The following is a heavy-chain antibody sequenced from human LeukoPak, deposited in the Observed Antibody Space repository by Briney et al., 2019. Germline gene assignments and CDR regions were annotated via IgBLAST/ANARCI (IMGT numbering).Heavy chain of an antibody. CDR2: ISSGSSTI. CDR1: GFTFSGYS. D-gene: IGHD7-27*01. V-gene: IGHV3-48*01. J-gene: IGHJ4*02. CDR3: ARDQGQNWGAPDY. Sequence: GGSLRLSCAASGFTFSGYSMNWVRQAPGKGLEWVSYISSGSSTIYYADSVKGRFTISRDNAKNSLYLQMNSLRVEDTALYYCARDQGQNWGAPDYWGQGTLVTVSS.